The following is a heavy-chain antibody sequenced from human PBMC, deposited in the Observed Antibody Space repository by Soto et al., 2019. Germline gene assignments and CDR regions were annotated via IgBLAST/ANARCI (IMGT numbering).Heavy chain of an antibody. Sequence: GGSLRLSCAASGFTFSIYAMSWVRQAPGKGLEWVSTISHGSATTYYADSVKGRFTVSRDNSKNTLYLQMNSLRAEDTAVYYCARQIVELIPYFDHWGQGSLVTVSS. CDR3: ARQIVELIPYFDH. CDR2: ISHGSATT. J-gene: IGHJ4*02. V-gene: IGHV3-23*01. D-gene: IGHD3-22*01. CDR1: GFTFSIYA.